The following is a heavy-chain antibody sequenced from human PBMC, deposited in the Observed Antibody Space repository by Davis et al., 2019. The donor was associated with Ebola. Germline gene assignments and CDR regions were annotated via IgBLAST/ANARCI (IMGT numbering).Heavy chain of an antibody. CDR1: GYTFTGYY. CDR3: AREQLVPDYYYYGMDV. CDR2: INPNSGGT. Sequence: ASVKVSCKASGYTFTGYYMHWVRQAPEQGLEWMGWINPNSGGTNYAQKFQGWVTMTRDTSISTAYMELSRLRSDDTAVYYCAREQLVPDYYYYGMDVWGQGTTVTVSS. V-gene: IGHV1-2*04. J-gene: IGHJ6*02. D-gene: IGHD6-13*01.